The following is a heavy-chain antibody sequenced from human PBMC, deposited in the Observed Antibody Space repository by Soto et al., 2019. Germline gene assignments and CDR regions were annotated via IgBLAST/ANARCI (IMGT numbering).Heavy chain of an antibody. CDR3: ANTYYDFWSGYPRYYYGMDV. Sequence: QVQPVQSGAEVKKPGSSVKVSCKASGGTFSSYAISWVRQAPGQGLEWMGGIIPIFGTANYAQKFQGRVTITADESTSTAYMELSSLRSEDTAVYYCANTYYDFWSGYPRYYYGMDVWGQGTTVTVSS. J-gene: IGHJ6*02. D-gene: IGHD3-3*01. CDR1: GGTFSSYA. V-gene: IGHV1-69*01. CDR2: IIPIFGTA.